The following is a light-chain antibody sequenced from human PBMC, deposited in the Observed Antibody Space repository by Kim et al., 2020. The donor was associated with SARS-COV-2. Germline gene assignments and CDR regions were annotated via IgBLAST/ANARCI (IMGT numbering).Light chain of an antibody. Sequence: EIVLTQSPGTLSLSPGERATLSCTASQSVTSSALAWYQQKPGQAPRLLISGAFSRATGIPDRFSGSGSGTDFTLTISRLEPEDFAMYYCQQYGGSPPLTFGGGTKVDIK. CDR3: QQYGGSPPLT. J-gene: IGKJ4*01. CDR1: QSVTSSA. V-gene: IGKV3-20*01. CDR2: GAF.